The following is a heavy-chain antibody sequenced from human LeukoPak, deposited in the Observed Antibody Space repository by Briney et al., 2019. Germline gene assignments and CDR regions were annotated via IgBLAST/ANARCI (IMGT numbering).Heavy chain of an antibody. J-gene: IGHJ5*02. CDR3: ARRGSSRGFDP. D-gene: IGHD6-13*01. Sequence: SETLSLTCTVSGGSISSYYWSWIRQPPGKGLEWIGNIYDRGSTKYNPSLKSRVTISVDTSKNQFSLRLSSVTAADTAVYYRARRGSSRGFDPWGQGTLVTVSS. CDR1: GGSISSYY. V-gene: IGHV4-59*08. CDR2: IYDRGST.